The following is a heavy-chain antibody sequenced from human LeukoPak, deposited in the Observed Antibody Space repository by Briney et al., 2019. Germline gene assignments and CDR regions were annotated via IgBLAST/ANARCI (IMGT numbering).Heavy chain of an antibody. CDR2: IYYSGST. D-gene: IGHD3-16*02. J-gene: IGHJ5*02. CDR1: GGSISSYY. CDR3: ARGLAYYDYVWGSYRTPPGNWFDP. Sequence: SETLSLTCTVSGGSISSYYWSWIRQPPGKGLEWIGYIYYSGSTNYNPSLKSRVTISVDTSKNQFSLKLSSVTAADTAVYYCARGLAYYDYVWGSYRTPPGNWFDPWGQGTLVTVSS. V-gene: IGHV4-59*12.